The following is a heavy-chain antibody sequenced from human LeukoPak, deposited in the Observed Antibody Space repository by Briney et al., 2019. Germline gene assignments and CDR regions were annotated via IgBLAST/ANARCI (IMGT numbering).Heavy chain of an antibody. V-gene: IGHV4-4*07. CDR3: ARFRRDYYGSGSYTHYYYYMDV. J-gene: IGHJ6*03. CDR1: GGSISSYY. D-gene: IGHD3-10*01. CDR2: IYTSGST. Sequence: PSETLSLTCTVSGGSISSYYWSWIRQPAGKGLEWIGRIYTSGSTNYNPSLKSRVTMSVDTSKNQFSLKLSSVTAADTAVYYCARFRRDYYGSGSYTHYYYYMDVWGKGTTVTVSS.